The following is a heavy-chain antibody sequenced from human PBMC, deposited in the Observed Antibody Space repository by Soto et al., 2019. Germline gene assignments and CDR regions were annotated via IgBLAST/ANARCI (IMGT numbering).Heavy chain of an antibody. D-gene: IGHD6-19*01. Sequence: QLQLQESGPGLVKPSETLSLTCTVSGGSISSSSYYWGWIRQPPGKGLEWIGSIYYSGSTDYNPSLKSRVTISVDTSKNQFSLKLSSVTAADTAVYYCARAGGSSGYSELGPWGQGTLVTVSS. CDR2: IYYSGST. CDR1: GGSISSSSYY. CDR3: ARAGGSSGYSELGP. J-gene: IGHJ5*02. V-gene: IGHV4-39*01.